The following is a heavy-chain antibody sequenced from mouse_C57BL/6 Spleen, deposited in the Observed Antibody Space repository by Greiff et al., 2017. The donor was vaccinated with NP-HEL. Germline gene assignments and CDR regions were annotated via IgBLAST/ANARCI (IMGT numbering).Heavy chain of an antibody. CDR3: AINYYGSSPYYFDY. D-gene: IGHD1-1*01. CDR2: IYPGDGDT. J-gene: IGHJ2*01. Sequence: QVQLKESGAELVKPGASVKISCKASGYAFSSYWMNWVKQRPGKGLEWIGQIYPGDGDTNYNGKFKGKATLTADKSSSTAYMQLSSLTSEDSAVYFCAINYYGSSPYYFDYWGQGTTLTVSS. V-gene: IGHV1-80*01. CDR1: GYAFSSYW.